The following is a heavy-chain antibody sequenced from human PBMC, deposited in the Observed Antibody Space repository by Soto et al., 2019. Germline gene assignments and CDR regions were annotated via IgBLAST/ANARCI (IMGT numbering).Heavy chain of an antibody. J-gene: IGHJ6*02. CDR2: ISYDGSNK. Sequence: GGSLRLSCAVSGFTFSSYAMHWVRQAPCKGLEWVAVISYDGSNKYYADSVKGRFTISRDNSKNTLYLQMNSLRADDTAVYYCARDKPPVLLWRDSSGYPSHGMDVWGQGTTVTVSS. CDR1: GFTFSSYA. V-gene: IGHV3-30-3*01. CDR3: ARDKPPVLLWRDSSGYPSHGMDV. D-gene: IGHD3-22*01.